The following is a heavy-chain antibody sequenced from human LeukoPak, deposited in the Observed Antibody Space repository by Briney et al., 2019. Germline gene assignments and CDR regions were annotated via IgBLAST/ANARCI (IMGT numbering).Heavy chain of an antibody. CDR2: IIPILGIA. Sequence: ASVKVSCKASGGTFSSYAISWVRQAPGQGLEWMGRIIPILGIANYAQKFQGRVTITADKSTSTAYMELSSLRSEDTAVYYCARDTGNGFPNWFDPWGQGTLVTVSS. J-gene: IGHJ5*02. CDR3: ARDTGNGFPNWFDP. CDR1: GGTFSSYA. D-gene: IGHD4-17*01. V-gene: IGHV1-69*04.